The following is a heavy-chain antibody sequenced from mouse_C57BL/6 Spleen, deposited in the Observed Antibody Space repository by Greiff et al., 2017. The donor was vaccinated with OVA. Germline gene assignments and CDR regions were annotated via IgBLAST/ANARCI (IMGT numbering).Heavy chain of an antibody. V-gene: IGHV1-81*01. CDR2: IYPRSGNT. D-gene: IGHD3-1*01. CDR1: GYTFTSYG. CDR3: ARRRDSDWYFDV. Sequence: VQLQQSGAELARPGASVKLSCKASGYTFTSYGISWVKQSTGPGLEWIGEIYPRSGNTYYNEKFKGKATLTADKSSSTAYMELRSLTSEDSAVYFCARRRDSDWYFDVWGTGTTVTVSS. J-gene: IGHJ1*03.